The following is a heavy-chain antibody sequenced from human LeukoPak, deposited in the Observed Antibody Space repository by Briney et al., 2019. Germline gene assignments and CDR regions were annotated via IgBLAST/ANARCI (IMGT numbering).Heavy chain of an antibody. V-gene: IGHV3-7*04. CDR2: ISRDGSER. J-gene: IGHJ5*01. CDR1: GFIFSTYW. CDR3: GRDPDS. Sequence: GGSLGLSCAASGFIFSTYWMNWVRQAPGKGLEWVAGISRDGSERDYVDSVRGRFTISRDNAKNSLYLQMNSLTAEDTAVYYCGRDPDSWGQGTVVTVSS.